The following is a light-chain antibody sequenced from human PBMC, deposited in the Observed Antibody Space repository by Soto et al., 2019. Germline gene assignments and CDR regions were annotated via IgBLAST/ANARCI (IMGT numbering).Light chain of an antibody. J-gene: IGKJ5*01. V-gene: IGKV3-15*01. Sequence: DRLMTQSPDTLSASPGERVSLSCRASQSVNHNLAWYQQKPGQAPRLIIYGASARATGVPARFSGSGSGTEFTLTISSLQSEDVAVYYCQQYNKWPPVTFGQGTRLEIK. CDR1: QSVNHN. CDR2: GAS. CDR3: QQYNKWPPVT.